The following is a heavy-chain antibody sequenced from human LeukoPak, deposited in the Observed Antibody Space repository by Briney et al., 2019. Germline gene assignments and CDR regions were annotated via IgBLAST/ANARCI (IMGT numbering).Heavy chain of an antibody. CDR3: ATNRVAAAGDD. CDR1: GFTFSSYW. J-gene: IGHJ1*01. Sequence: VSLRLSCAASGFTFSSYWMTWVRQAPGKGLEWVANIRPDGSGTYYVDSVKGRFTISRDNAKNSLYLQMNSLRAEDTAVYYCATNRVAAAGDDWGQGTLVTVSS. D-gene: IGHD6-13*01. CDR2: IRPDGSGT. V-gene: IGHV3-7*01.